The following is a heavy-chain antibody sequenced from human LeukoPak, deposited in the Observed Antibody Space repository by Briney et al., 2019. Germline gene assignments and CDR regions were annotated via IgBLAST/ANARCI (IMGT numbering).Heavy chain of an antibody. J-gene: IGHJ5*02. CDR1: GGSISSGDYY. CDR3: AREEWWDRGWFDP. D-gene: IGHD2-15*01. CDR2: IYYSGST. Sequence: SETLSLTCTVSGGSISSGDYYWSWIRQPPGKGLEWIGYIYYSGSTYYNPSLKSRVTISVDTSKNQFSLKLSSVTAADTAVYYCAREEWWDRGWFDPWGQGTLVTVSS. V-gene: IGHV4-30-4*08.